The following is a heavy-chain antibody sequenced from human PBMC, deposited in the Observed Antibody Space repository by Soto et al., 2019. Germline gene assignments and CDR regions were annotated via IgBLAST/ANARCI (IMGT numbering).Heavy chain of an antibody. CDR3: ATVSPFDQLLPYYYYYGMDV. D-gene: IGHD2-2*01. CDR2: FDPEDGET. V-gene: IGHV1-24*01. J-gene: IGHJ6*02. CDR1: GYTLTELS. Sequence: ASVKVSCKVSGYTLTELSMHWVRQAPGKGLEWMGGFDPEDGETIYAQKFQGRVTMTEDTSTDTAYMELSSLRSEDTAVYYCATVSPFDQLLPYYYYYGMDVWGQGTTVTVSS.